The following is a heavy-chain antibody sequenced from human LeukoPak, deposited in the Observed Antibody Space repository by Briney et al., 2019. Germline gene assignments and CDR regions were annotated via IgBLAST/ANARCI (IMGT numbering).Heavy chain of an antibody. CDR3: ASDLAGMITFGGVIPQ. J-gene: IGHJ4*02. V-gene: IGHV3-23*01. CDR2: ISGSGGGT. Sequence: GGSLRLSCAASGFTFSNYAMNWVRQAPGKGLEFVSGISGSGGGTYYADSVKGRFTISRDNAKNSLYLQMNSLRAEDTAVYYCASDLAGMITFGGVIPQWGQGTLVTVSS. D-gene: IGHD3-16*02. CDR1: GFTFSNYA.